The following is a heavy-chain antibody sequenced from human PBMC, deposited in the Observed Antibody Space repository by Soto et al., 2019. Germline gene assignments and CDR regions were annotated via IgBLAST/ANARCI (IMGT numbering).Heavy chain of an antibody. V-gene: IGHV4-4*07. J-gene: IGHJ4*02. CDR3: ARDGYSGYDYAFDY. Sequence: SSETLSLTCTVSGGSISSYYWSWIRQPAGKGLEWIGRIYTSGSTNYNPSLKSRVTMSVDTSKNQFSLKLSSVTAADTAVYYCARDGYSGYDYAFDYWGQGTLVTVSS. D-gene: IGHD5-12*01. CDR1: GGSISSYY. CDR2: IYTSGST.